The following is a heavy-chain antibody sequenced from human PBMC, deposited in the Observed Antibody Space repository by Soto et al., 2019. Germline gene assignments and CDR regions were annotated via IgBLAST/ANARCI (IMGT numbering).Heavy chain of an antibody. D-gene: IGHD5-12*01. CDR2: IVPIVDTS. CDR3: VRVVAIPGYPDN. CDR1: GGTFSSYA. Sequence: QVQLVQSGAEVRQPASSVKVSCKTSGGTFSSYAISWVRQAPGQGLVWMGGIVPIVDTSTYAQKFQGRVTITADEFTSTAYMERSSLRSDDTAIYYCVRVVAIPGYPDNWGQGTLVTVSS. J-gene: IGHJ4*02. V-gene: IGHV1-69*12.